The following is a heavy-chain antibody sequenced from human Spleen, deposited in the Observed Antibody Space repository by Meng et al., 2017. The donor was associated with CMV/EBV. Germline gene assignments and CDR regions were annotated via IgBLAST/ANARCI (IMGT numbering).Heavy chain of an antibody. J-gene: IGHJ4*02. V-gene: IGHV1-69*05. D-gene: IGHD3-22*01. CDR2: IIPIFGTA. CDR1: FSSYA. Sequence: FSSYAISWVRQAPGQGLEWMGGIIPIFGTANYAQKFQGRVTITTDESTSTAYMELSSLRSEDTAVYYCARTLVEGYYYDSSGYRYFDYWGQGTLVTVSS. CDR3: ARTLVEGYYYDSSGYRYFDY.